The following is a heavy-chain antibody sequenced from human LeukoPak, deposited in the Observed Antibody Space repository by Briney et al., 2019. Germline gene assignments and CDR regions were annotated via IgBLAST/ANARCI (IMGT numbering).Heavy chain of an antibody. V-gene: IGHV4-39*01. D-gene: IGHD3-22*01. Sequence: SETLSLTCTVSGGSISSALYHWGWIRQPPGKNLEWLGSVYYTGSTHNNPSLKSRVTISVDASKNQFSLNLSSVTAADTAVYYCARTTYYYDSSGYSWGQGTLVTVSS. CDR1: GGSISSALYH. J-gene: IGHJ4*02. CDR3: ARTTYYYDSSGYS. CDR2: VYYTGST.